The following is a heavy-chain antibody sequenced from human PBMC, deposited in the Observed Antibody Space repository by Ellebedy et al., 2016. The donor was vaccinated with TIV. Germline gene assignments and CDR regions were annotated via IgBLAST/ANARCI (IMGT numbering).Heavy chain of an antibody. CDR2: IIPIFGTA. Sequence: ASVKVSCKASGGTFSSYAISWVRQAPGQGLEWMGGIIPIFGTANYAQKFQGRVTMTRDTSTNRVYMELTSLRFEDTAVYYCARDLAGPFDHWGQGTLVTVSS. CDR3: ARDLAGPFDH. J-gene: IGHJ4*02. CDR1: GGTFSSYA. V-gene: IGHV1-69*05. D-gene: IGHD1-14*01.